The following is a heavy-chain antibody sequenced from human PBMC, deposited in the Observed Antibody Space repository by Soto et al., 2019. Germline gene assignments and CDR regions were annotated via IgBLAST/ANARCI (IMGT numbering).Heavy chain of an antibody. CDR2: VYYSGTT. J-gene: IGHJ5*02. Sequence: SETLSLTCTVSGYSISYYYWTWIRQPPGKGLEWIGYVYYSGTTNYNPSLKSRVTISVDTSKNKFSLKLSSVTAADTAVYYCARHVMYSSSLPNWFDLWGQGTLVTVSS. CDR3: ARHVMYSSSLPNWFDL. CDR1: GYSISYYY. V-gene: IGHV4-59*08. D-gene: IGHD3-22*01.